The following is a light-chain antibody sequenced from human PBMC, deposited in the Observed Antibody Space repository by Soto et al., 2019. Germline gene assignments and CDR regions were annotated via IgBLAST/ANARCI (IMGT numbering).Light chain of an antibody. V-gene: IGLV3-21*02. J-gene: IGLJ2*01. CDR1: DIGTKS. CDR2: DDS. CDR3: HLWDNTSDQPV. Sequence: SYELTQPPSVSVTPGQTARIPCGGNDIGTKSVHWYQQKPDQSPVLVVYDDSDRPSGIPERFSGYNSGNAATLTISRVEAGDEADYYCHLWDNTSDQPVFGGGTKVTVL.